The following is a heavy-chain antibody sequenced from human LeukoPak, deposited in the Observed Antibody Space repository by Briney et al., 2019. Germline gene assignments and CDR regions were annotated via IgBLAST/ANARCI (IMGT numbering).Heavy chain of an antibody. D-gene: IGHD3-10*01. CDR2: IYYSGTT. J-gene: IGHJ6*03. CDR3: VRQISDYYYYYIDV. CDR1: GGFISSSNYY. Sequence: SETLSLTCAVSGGFISSSNYYWGWVRQPPGKGLGWIGTIYYSGTTYYSPSLESRVTISEDMSKNQFSLTLRSVTAADTAVYYCVRQISDYYYYYIDVWGVGTPVIVSS. V-gene: IGHV4-39*01.